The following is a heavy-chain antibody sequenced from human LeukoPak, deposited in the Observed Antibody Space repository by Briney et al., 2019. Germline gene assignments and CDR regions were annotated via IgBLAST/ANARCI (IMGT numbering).Heavy chain of an antibody. V-gene: IGHV3-23*01. D-gene: IGHD4-17*01. CDR3: ARDYADYVGYFFFDY. J-gene: IGHJ4*02. CDR1: GFTFNNYA. CDR2: ISGGGETT. Sequence: GGTLRLSCAASGFTFNNYAMNWVRQAPGKGLEWVSSISGGGETTYYADSAKGRFTISRDNSQNTLYMQMNSLRAEDTAVYYCARDYADYVGYFFFDYWGQGTLVTVSS.